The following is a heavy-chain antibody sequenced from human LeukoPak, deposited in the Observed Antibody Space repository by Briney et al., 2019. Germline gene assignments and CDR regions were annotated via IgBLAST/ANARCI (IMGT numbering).Heavy chain of an antibody. Sequence: PGRSLRLSCAASGFTFSSYDMHWVRQAPGKGLEWVAVISYDGSNKYYADSVKGRFTISRDNSKNTLYLQMNSLRTEDTAVYYCAKDQRDSTSWYFDYWGQGTLVTVSS. CDR1: GFTFSSYD. CDR3: AKDQRDSTSWYFDY. V-gene: IGHV3-30*18. J-gene: IGHJ4*02. CDR2: ISYDGSNK. D-gene: IGHD6-13*01.